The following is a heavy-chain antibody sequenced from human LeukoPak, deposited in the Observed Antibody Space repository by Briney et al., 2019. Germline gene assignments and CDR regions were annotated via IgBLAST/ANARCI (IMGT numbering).Heavy chain of an antibody. D-gene: IGHD3-16*01. CDR2: IYYSGST. CDR3: ARRGKAGWFDP. V-gene: IGHV4-39*07. J-gene: IGHJ5*02. Sequence: PSETLSLTCTVSGGSISSSSYYWGWIRQPPGKGLEWIGSIYYSGSTYYNPSLKSRVTISVDTSKNQFSLKLSSVTAADTAVYYCARRGKAGWFDPWGQGTLVTVSS. CDR1: GGSISSSSYY.